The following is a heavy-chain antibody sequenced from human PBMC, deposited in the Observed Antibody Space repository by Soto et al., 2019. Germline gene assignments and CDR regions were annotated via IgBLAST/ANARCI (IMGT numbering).Heavy chain of an antibody. V-gene: IGHV3-9*01. Sequence: EVQLMESGGGLVQPGRSLRLSCAASGFTFDDYTMHWVRQAPGKGLEWVSSINWNGVAMDYADSVRGRFTISRDNARNSLILQMSSLRPEDTALYYCAKDRYSSSSLDYYYYYGMDVWGQGTTVTVSS. CDR2: INWNGVAM. J-gene: IGHJ6*02. D-gene: IGHD6-6*01. CDR3: AKDRYSSSSLDYYYYYGMDV. CDR1: GFTFDDYT.